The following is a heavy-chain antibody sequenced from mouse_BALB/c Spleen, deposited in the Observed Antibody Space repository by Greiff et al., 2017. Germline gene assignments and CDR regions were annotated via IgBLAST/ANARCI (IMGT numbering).Heavy chain of an antibody. J-gene: IGHJ1*01. D-gene: IGHD1-2*01. CDR2: IYPGDGST. CDR1: GYTFTSYD. CDR3: ARLVGTTAMHDGYLDV. V-gene: IGHV1S56*01. Sequence: QVQLQQSGPELVKPGALVKISCKASGYTFTSYDINWVKQRPGQGLEWIGWIYPGDGSTKYNEKFKGKATLTADKSSSTAYMQLSSLTSENSAVYCCARLVGTTAMHDGYLDVGGAGSTVTVSS.